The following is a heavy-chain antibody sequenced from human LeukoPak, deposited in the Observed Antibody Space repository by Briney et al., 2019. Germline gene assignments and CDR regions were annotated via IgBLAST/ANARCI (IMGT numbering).Heavy chain of an antibody. CDR1: GFTFSSYS. J-gene: IGHJ4*02. V-gene: IGHV3-7*01. D-gene: IGHD3-3*01. CDR3: ATDRGWRTSGYYLYYFEY. CDR2: IKHDGSEK. Sequence: PGGSLRLSCAASGFTFSSYSMNWVRQAPGKGLEWVASIKHDGSEKYYVDSVRGRFTISRDNTMNSLYLRMSSLRAEDTAVYYCATDRGWRTSGYYLYYFEYWGQGTLVTFSS.